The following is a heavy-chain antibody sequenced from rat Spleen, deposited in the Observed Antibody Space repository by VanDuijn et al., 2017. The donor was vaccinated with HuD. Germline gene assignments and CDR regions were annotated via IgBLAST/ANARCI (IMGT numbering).Heavy chain of an antibody. CDR3: GTDYFGGYVMDA. D-gene: IGHD1-11*01. Sequence: EVQLVESGGGLVQPGRSMKISCAASGFSFTKYYMAWVRQAPTRGLEWVASISSDGGYPYYRDSVKGRFTISRDNAKSTLYLQMDSLRSEDTATYYCGTDYFGGYVMDAWGQGVSVTVSS. J-gene: IGHJ4*01. CDR1: GFSFTKYY. CDR2: ISSDGGYP. V-gene: IGHV5-25*01.